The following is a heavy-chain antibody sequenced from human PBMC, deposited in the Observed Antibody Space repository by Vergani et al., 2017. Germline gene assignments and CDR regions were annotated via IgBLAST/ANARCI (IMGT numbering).Heavy chain of an antibody. D-gene: IGHD2-15*01. CDR3: ARDLRYCSGGSCPPGGDDAFDI. V-gene: IGHV1-69*13. CDR1: GYIFTSYA. J-gene: IGHJ3*02. Sequence: QVQLVQSGAEVKKPGASVKVSCKASGYIFTSYAISWVRQAPGQGLEWMGGIIPIFGTANYAQKFQGRVTITADESTSTAYMELSSLRSEDTAVYYCARDLRYCSGGSCPPGGDDAFDIWGQGTMVTVSS. CDR2: IIPIFGTA.